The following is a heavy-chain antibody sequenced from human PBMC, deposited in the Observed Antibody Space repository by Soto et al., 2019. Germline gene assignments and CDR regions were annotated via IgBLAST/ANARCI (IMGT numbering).Heavy chain of an antibody. Sequence: GGSLRLSCAASGFTFSSYGMHWVRQAPGKGLEWVAVISYDGSNKYYADSVKGRFTISRDNSKNTLYLQMNSLRAEDTAVYYCAKDKAYCTNGVCYNFDYWGQGTLVTVSS. J-gene: IGHJ4*02. V-gene: IGHV3-30*18. CDR3: AKDKAYCTNGVCYNFDY. D-gene: IGHD2-8*01. CDR2: ISYDGSNK. CDR1: GFTFSSYG.